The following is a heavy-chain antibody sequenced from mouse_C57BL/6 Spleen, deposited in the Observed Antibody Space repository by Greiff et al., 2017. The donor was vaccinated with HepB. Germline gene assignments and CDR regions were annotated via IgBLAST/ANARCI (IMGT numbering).Heavy chain of an antibody. Sequence: QVQLQQSGPELVKPGASVKISCKASGYAFSSSWMNWVKQRPGKGLEWIGRIDPNSGGTKYNEKFKSKATLTVDKPSSTAYMQLSSLTSEDSAVYYCARSGYYGSSSYWYFDVWGTGTTVTVSS. D-gene: IGHD1-1*01. J-gene: IGHJ1*03. CDR1: GYAFSSSW. CDR3: ARSGYYGSSSYWYFDV. V-gene: IGHV1-82*01. CDR2: IDPNSGGT.